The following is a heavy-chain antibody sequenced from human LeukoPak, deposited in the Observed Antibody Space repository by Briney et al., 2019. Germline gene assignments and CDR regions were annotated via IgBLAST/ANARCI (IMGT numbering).Heavy chain of an antibody. CDR3: AEDRTGYFFDD. CDR2: IFYGGTT. CDR1: GASMSSDPSY. V-gene: IGHV4-31*03. Sequence: SQTLSLTCTVSGASMSSDPSYWSWIRQPPGKGLEWIGYIFYGGTTNYNPSLKSRVTMSVDTSKNQFSLKLRFVTAADTAVYFCAEDRTGYFFDDWGQGTLVTVSS. J-gene: IGHJ4*02. D-gene: IGHD2-15*01.